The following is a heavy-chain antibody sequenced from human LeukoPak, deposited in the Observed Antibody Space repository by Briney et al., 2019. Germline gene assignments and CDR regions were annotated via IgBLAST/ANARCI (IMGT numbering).Heavy chain of an antibody. V-gene: IGHV4-39*01. CDR1: GGSIGSSSYY. D-gene: IGHD6-19*01. Sequence: SETLSLTCTVSGGSIGSSSYYWGWIRQPPGKGLEWIGSIYYSGSTYYNPSLKSRVTISVDTSKNQFSLKLSSVTAADTAVYYCARRAGRLVAFDYWGQGTLVTVSS. CDR3: ARRAGRLVAFDY. J-gene: IGHJ4*02. CDR2: IYYSGST.